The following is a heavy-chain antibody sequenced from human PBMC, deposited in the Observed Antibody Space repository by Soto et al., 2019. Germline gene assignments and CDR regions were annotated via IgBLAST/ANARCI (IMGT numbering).Heavy chain of an antibody. CDR1: GGSIRSSNW. J-gene: IGHJ4*02. Sequence: SXTLSLTCAVSGGSIRSSNWWSWVRQPPGKGLERMGXIYHSXSPNYTQSLKXXVTVSVDXXKNQFSLKLTSVTAADTAVYYCARDKINGIFNYWGQGTLVTVSS. CDR2: IYHSXSP. D-gene: IGHD2-8*01. CDR3: ARDKINGIFNY. V-gene: IGHV4-4*02.